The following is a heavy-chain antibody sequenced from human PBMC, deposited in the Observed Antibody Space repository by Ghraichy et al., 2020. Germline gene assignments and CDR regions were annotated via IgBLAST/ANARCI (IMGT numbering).Heavy chain of an antibody. J-gene: IGHJ4*02. CDR1: GFTVTNNY. V-gene: IGHV3-66*01. CDR3: ARIYCSSRSCYDGEGGGAFDY. Sequence: GGSLRLSCAASGFTVTNNYMIWVRQAPGKGLEWVSVIYSGGGTYYADSVKGRFTISRDNSKNTLYLQMNSLRAEDTAVYFCARIYCSSRSCYDGEGGGAFDYWGLGTLVTISS. D-gene: IGHD2-2*01. CDR2: IYSGGGT.